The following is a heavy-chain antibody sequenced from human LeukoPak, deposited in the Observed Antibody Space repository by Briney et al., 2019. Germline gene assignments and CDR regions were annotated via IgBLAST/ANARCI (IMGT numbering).Heavy chain of an antibody. CDR2: ISTSGSTI. Sequence: GGSLRLSCVASGFTFSSYEMNWVRLAPGKGLEWVSYISTSGSTIYYADSVKGRFTISRDNAKNSLYLQMSSLRAEDTAVYYCARVRAAAGNDYWGQGTLVTVSS. CDR1: GFTFSSYE. CDR3: ARVRAAAGNDY. D-gene: IGHD6-13*01. V-gene: IGHV3-48*03. J-gene: IGHJ4*02.